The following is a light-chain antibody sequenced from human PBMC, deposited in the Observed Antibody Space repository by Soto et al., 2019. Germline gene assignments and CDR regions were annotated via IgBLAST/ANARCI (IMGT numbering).Light chain of an antibody. J-gene: IGKJ1*01. CDR3: QQCTNWPRT. Sequence: EIVMTQSPVTLSVSPGVRATLSCRASQSVSSNLAWYQQKPVQAPRLLIYGASTRSTGIPDRFSGSGSGTEFTLTISSLQSEDSAVYDCQQCTNWPRTFGQGTKVEIK. CDR1: QSVSSN. V-gene: IGKV3-15*01. CDR2: GAS.